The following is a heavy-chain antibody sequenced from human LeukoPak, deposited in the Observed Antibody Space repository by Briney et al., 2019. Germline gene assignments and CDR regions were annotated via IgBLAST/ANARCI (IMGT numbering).Heavy chain of an antibody. V-gene: IGHV3-21*01. J-gene: IGHJ4*02. CDR2: ISTSSSNI. CDR1: GFTFSSYS. Sequence: GGSLRLSCAASGFTFSSYSMNWVRQAPGKGLEWVSSISTSSSNIYYADSVKGRFTISRDNAKNSLYLQMNSLRAEDTAVYYCARACGGDCYLPDYWGQGTLVTVSS. CDR3: ARACGGDCYLPDY. D-gene: IGHD2-21*02.